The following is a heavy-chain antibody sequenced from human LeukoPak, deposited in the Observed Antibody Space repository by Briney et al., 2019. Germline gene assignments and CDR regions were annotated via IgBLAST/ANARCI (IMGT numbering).Heavy chain of an antibody. J-gene: IGHJ6*03. CDR2: INTNTGYP. Sequence: ASVKVSCKASGYTFTSYAMNWVRQAPGQGLEWMGWINTNTGYPTYAQGFTGRFVFSLDTSVSTAYLQISSLKAEDTAVYYCARVSTMVRGVISPYYYMDVWGKGTTVTVSS. D-gene: IGHD3-10*01. CDR3: ARVSTMVRGVISPYYYMDV. CDR1: GYTFTSYA. V-gene: IGHV7-4-1*02.